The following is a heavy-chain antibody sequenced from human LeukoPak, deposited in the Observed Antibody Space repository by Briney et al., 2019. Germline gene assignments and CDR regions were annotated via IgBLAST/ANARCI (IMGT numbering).Heavy chain of an antibody. CDR3: ASWTSSSSNY. J-gene: IGHJ4*02. V-gene: IGHV3-7*01. Sequence: GGSLRLSCAASGFTFITSWMSWLRQAPGKGLEWVAHIKPDGSEKYYVDSVRGRFTISRDNAKNSLSLQMNSLRAEDTAVYYCASWTSSSSNYWGQGTLVTVSS. CDR2: IKPDGSEK. CDR1: GFTFITSW. D-gene: IGHD6-6*01.